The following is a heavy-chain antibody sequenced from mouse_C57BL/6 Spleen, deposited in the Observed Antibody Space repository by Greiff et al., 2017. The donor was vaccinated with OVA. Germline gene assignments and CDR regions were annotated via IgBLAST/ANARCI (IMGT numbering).Heavy chain of an antibody. Sequence: EVQLQESGPELVKPGASVKIPCKASGYTFTDYNMDWVKQSHGKSLEWIGDINPNNGGTIYNQKFKGKATLTVDKSSSTAYMELRSLTSEDTAVYYCARWRGVLPLHFDYWGQGTTLTVSS. CDR3: ARWRGVLPLHFDY. V-gene: IGHV1-18*01. CDR1: GYTFTDYN. D-gene: IGHD1-1*01. CDR2: INPNNGGT. J-gene: IGHJ2*01.